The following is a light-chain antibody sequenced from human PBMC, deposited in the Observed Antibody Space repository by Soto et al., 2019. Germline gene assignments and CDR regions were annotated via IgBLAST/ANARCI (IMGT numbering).Light chain of an antibody. J-gene: IGKJ4*01. CDR3: QKYDSAPLT. V-gene: IGKV1-27*01. CDR1: QGIRNF. CDR2: AAS. Sequence: DIQMTQSPSSQSASVGDRVTITCRASQGIRNFLAWYQQKPGKVPKLLIYAASTLQSGVPYRFSGSGSGTDFTLTISSLQPEDVATYYCQKYDSAPLTFGGGTKVEIK.